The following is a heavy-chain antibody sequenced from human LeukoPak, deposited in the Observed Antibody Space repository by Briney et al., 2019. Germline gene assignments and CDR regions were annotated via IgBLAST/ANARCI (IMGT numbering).Heavy chain of an antibody. CDR1: GGSFSSHY. CDR2: IYSSGST. Sequence: SETLSLTCAVYGGSFSSHYWSWIRQPPGKGLEWIGYIYSSGSTKYNPSLESRVTISVDTSKNQFSLKVSSVTAADTAVYYCARSLYGHYFDYWGQGTLVTVSS. V-gene: IGHV4-59*11. J-gene: IGHJ4*02. CDR3: ARSLYGHYFDY. D-gene: IGHD3-10*01.